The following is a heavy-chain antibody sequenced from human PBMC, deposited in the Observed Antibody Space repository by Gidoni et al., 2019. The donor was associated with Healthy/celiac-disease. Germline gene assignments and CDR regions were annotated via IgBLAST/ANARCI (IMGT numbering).Heavy chain of an antibody. Sequence: QVQLVESGGGVVQPGRSLRLSCAASGFPFSSYAMHWVRPAPGKGLEWVAVISYDGSNKYYADSVKGRFTISRDNSKNTLYLQMNSLRAEDTAVYYCARDMRISPGYDYYYYYGMDVWGQGTTVTVSS. CDR3: ARDMRISPGYDYYYYYGMDV. V-gene: IGHV3-30*04. CDR2: ISYDGSNK. J-gene: IGHJ6*02. D-gene: IGHD2-15*01. CDR1: GFPFSSYA.